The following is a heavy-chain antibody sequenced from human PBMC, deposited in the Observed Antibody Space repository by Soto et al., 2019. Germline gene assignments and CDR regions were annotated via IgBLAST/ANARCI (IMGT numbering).Heavy chain of an antibody. Sequence: GGSLRLSCAASGFTFSSYGMHWVRQAPGKGLEWVAVIWYDGSNKYYADSVKGRFTISRDNSKNTLYLQMNSLRAEDTAVYYCARDPDKHDFWSGYIGNYYYGMDVWGQGTTVTV. CDR3: ARDPDKHDFWSGYIGNYYYGMDV. CDR2: IWYDGSNK. CDR1: GFTFSSYG. J-gene: IGHJ6*02. D-gene: IGHD3-3*01. V-gene: IGHV3-33*01.